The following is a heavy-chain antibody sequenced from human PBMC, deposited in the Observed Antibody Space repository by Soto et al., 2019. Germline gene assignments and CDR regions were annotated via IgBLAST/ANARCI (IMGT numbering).Heavy chain of an antibody. J-gene: IGHJ6*03. V-gene: IGHV3-21*01. D-gene: IGHD6-13*01. Sequence: GGSLRLSCAASGFTFSSYSMNWVRQAPGKGLEWVSSISSSSSYIYYADSVKGRFTISRDNAKNSLYLQMNSLRAEDTAVYYCARGALGIAAAGIEDIYYMDVWGKGTTVTVSS. CDR1: GFTFSSYS. CDR2: ISSSSSYI. CDR3: ARGALGIAAAGIEDIYYMDV.